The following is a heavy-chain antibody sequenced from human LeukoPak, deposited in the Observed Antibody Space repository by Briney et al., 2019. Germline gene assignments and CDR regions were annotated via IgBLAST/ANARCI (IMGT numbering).Heavy chain of an antibody. V-gene: IGHV3-23*01. CDR2: IYGSDDKT. CDR1: GFTFSNYA. J-gene: IGHJ5*02. CDR3: AKTQGYYDA. Sequence: PGGSLRLSYVASGFTFSNYAMSWVRQAPGKGLELVSGIYGSDDKTVYGDAVKGRFTISRDNSKNTLYLQMNSLRADDTAVYYCAKTQGYYDAWGQGALVTVSS. D-gene: IGHD2-15*01.